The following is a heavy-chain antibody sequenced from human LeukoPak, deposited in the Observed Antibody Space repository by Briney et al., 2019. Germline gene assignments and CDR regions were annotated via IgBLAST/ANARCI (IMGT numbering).Heavy chain of an antibody. Sequence: ASVKVSCKASGYTFTSYGISWVRQAPGQGLEWMGWISAYNGNTNYAQKLQGRVTMTTDTSTSTAYMELRSLRSDDTAVYYCARDTRTYYYDSSGYPKDYYYYGMDVWAKGPRSPSP. D-gene: IGHD3-22*01. V-gene: IGHV1-18*01. CDR3: ARDTRTYYYDSSGYPKDYYYYGMDV. J-gene: IGHJ6*02. CDR2: ISAYNGNT. CDR1: GYTFTSYG.